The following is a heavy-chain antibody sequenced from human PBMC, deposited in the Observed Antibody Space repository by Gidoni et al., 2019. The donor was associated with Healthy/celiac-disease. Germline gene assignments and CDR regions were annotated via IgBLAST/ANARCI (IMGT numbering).Heavy chain of an antibody. CDR3: ARDRWGKTTVTQGLDY. D-gene: IGHD4-17*01. CDR2: ISSSSSYT. CDR1: GFTFSDYY. V-gene: IGHV3-11*06. Sequence: QVQLVESGGGLVKPGGSLRLSCAASGFTFSDYYMSWIRQAPGKGLEWVSYISSSSSYTNYADSVKGRFTISRDNAKNSLYLQMNSLRAEDTAVYYCARDRWGKTTVTQGLDYWGQGTLVTVSS. J-gene: IGHJ4*02.